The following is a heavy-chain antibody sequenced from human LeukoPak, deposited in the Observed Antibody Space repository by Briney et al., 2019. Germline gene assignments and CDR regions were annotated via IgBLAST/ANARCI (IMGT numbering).Heavy chain of an antibody. CDR2: ISYDGSNK. D-gene: IGHD6-19*01. CDR1: GFTFSSYA. V-gene: IGHV3-30*04. Sequence: GGSLRLSCAASGFTFSSYAMHWVRQAPGKGLEWVAVISYDGSNKYYADSVKGRFTISRDNAKNSLYLQMNSLRAEDTAVYYCARMGLVIAVAGYAGCWDYWGQGTLVTVSS. CDR3: ARMGLVIAVAGYAGCWDY. J-gene: IGHJ4*02.